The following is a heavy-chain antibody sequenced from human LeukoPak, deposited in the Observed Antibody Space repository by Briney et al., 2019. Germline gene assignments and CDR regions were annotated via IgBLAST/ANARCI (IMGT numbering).Heavy chain of an antibody. J-gene: IGHJ6*03. D-gene: IGHD3-10*01. Sequence: PGGSLRLSCAASGFTFDDYAMHWVRQAPGKGLEWVSGISWNSGSIGYADSVKGRFTISRDNAKNSLYLQMNSLRAEDMALYYCAKDIRPTLWFGYMDVWGKGTTVTVSS. CDR1: GFTFDDYA. CDR3: AKDIRPTLWFGYMDV. V-gene: IGHV3-9*03. CDR2: ISWNSGSI.